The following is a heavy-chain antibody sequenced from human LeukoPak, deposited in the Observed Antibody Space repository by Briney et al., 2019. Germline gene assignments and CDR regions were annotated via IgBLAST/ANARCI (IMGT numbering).Heavy chain of an antibody. CDR2: ISYDGSNK. V-gene: IGHV3-30*04. D-gene: IGHD3-10*01. J-gene: IGHJ4*02. CDR3: AREGDTDVLLWFGESRGTRYFDY. Sequence: GGSLRLSCATSGFTFSCYAMHWVRQAPGKGLEWVAVISYDGSNKYYADSVKGRFTISRDNSKNTLYLQMNSLRAEDTAVYYCAREGDTDVLLWFGESRGTRYFDYWGQGTLVTVSS. CDR1: GFTFSCYA.